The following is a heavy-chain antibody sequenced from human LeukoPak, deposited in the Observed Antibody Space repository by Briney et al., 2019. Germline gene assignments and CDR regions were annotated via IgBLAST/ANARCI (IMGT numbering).Heavy chain of an antibody. J-gene: IGHJ6*02. Sequence: GGSLRLSCAASGFTFDDYAMHWVRQAPGKGLEWVANIKQDGSEKYYVDSVKGRFTISRDNAKNSLYLQMNSLRAEDTAVYYCARDLRIVGATSSTYYYYGMDVWGQGTTVTVSS. CDR2: IKQDGSEK. D-gene: IGHD1-26*01. CDR3: ARDLRIVGATSSTYYYYGMDV. CDR1: GFTFDDYA. V-gene: IGHV3-7*01.